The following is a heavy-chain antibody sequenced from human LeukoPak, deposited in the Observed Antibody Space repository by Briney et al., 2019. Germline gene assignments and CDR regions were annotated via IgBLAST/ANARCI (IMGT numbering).Heavy chain of an antibody. V-gene: IGHV1-2*02. CDR1: GYTFTGYY. J-gene: IGHJ4*02. D-gene: IGHD3-22*01. CDR3: ARGDYYDSSGYPY. Sequence: ASVKVSCKASGYTFTGYYMHWVRQAPGQGLEWMGWINPNSGGTNYAQKFQGRVTMTRETSISTAYMELSRLRSDDTAVYYCARGDYYDSSGYPYWGQGTLVTVSS. CDR2: INPNSGGT.